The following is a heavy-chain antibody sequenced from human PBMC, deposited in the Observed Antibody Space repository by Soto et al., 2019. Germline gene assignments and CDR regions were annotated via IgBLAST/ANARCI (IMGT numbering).Heavy chain of an antibody. V-gene: IGHV2-5*02. D-gene: IGHD7-27*01. CDR2: LYWDDDK. CDR1: GFSLSTSGVG. J-gene: IGHJ4*02. CDR3: ARTSVNWGSRGLVDY. Sequence: QITLKESGPTLVKPTQTLTLTCTFSGFSLSTSGVGVGWIRQPPGKALEGLAFLYWDDDKSYSPSLKSRLTINEDTSKNQVHLTMTNMDHVDTATYYCARTSVNWGSRGLVDYWGQGTLVTVAS.